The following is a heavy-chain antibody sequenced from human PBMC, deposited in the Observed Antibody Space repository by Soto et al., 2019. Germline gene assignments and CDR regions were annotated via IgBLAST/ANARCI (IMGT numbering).Heavy chain of an antibody. CDR2: IKQDGSEK. J-gene: IGHJ4*02. Sequence: GGSLRLSCAASGFTFSSYWMSWVRQAPGKGLEWVANIKQDGSEKYYVDSVKGRFTISRDNAKNSLYLQMNSLRAEDTAVYYCARNSIYYGSGSYYFDYWGQGTLVTVSS. CDR3: ARNSIYYGSGSYYFDY. CDR1: GFTFSSYW. D-gene: IGHD3-10*01. V-gene: IGHV3-7*05.